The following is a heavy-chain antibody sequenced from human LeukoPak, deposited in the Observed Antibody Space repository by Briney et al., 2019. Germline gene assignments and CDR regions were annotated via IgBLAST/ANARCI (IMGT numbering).Heavy chain of an antibody. CDR3: ARGTPYCSSTSCPNWFDP. CDR2: MNPNSGST. V-gene: IGHV1-8*01. Sequence: ASVRVSCKASGYTFTSYDINWVRQATGQGLEWTGWMNPNSGSTGYAQKFQGRVTMTRNTSISTAYMELSSLRSEDTAVYYCARGTPYCSSTSCPNWFDPWGQGTLLTVSS. CDR1: GYTFTSYD. J-gene: IGHJ5*02. D-gene: IGHD2-2*01.